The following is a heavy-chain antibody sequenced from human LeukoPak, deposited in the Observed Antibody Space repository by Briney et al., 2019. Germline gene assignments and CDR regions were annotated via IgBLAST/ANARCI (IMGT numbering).Heavy chain of an antibody. D-gene: IGHD3-10*01. CDR2: LNPNSGNT. V-gene: IGHV1-8*02. CDR1: GGTFSSYA. Sequence: ASVKVSCKASGGTFSSYAISWVRQATGQGLEWMGWLNPNSGNTGYARKFQGRVTMTRNTSISTAYMELSSLRSEDTAVYFCASRYGSGSQYFDYWGQGTLVTVSS. J-gene: IGHJ4*02. CDR3: ASRYGSGSQYFDY.